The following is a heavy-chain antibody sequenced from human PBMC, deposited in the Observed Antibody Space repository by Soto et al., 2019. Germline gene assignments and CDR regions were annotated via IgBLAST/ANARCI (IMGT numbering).Heavy chain of an antibody. Sequence: GGSLRLSCAASGFTFSSYAMHWVRQAPGKGLEWVAVISYDGSNKYYADSVKGRFTISRDNSKNTLYLQMNSLRAADMAGIPEGSSYAFHMWGQGTMVTVSS. V-gene: IGHV3-30-3*01. CDR3: GSSYAFHM. CDR1: GFTFSSYA. CDR2: ISYDGSNK. J-gene: IGHJ3*02. D-gene: IGHD2-21*01.